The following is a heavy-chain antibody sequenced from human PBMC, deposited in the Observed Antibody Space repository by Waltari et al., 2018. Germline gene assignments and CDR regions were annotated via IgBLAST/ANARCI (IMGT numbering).Heavy chain of an antibody. CDR3: ARSGQLVGYDYYYMDV. CDR2: IIPIFGTA. D-gene: IGHD6-6*01. J-gene: IGHJ6*03. CDR1: GGTFSSYA. V-gene: IGHV1-69*12. Sequence: QVQLVQPGAELKKPGSSVKVSCKASGGTFSSYAISWVRQAPGQGLEWMGGIIPIFGTANYEQKFQGRVTITADESTSTAYLELSRVSSADTAVYYCARSGQLVGYDYYYMDVWGKGATVTISS.